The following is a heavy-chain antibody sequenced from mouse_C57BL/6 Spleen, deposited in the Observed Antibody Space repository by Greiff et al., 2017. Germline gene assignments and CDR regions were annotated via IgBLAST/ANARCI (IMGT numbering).Heavy chain of an antibody. V-gene: IGHV2-2*01. Sequence: VQLKESGPGLVQPSQSLSITCTVSGFSLTSYGVHWVRQSPGKGLEWLGVIWSGGSTDYNAAFITRLSIRKDNSKSQVFFKMNSLQADSTAIYYCARNWRRDYYVCAIDYWGQGTSVTVSA. CDR1: GFSLTSYG. D-gene: IGHD1-1*01. CDR3: ARNWRRDYYVCAIDY. J-gene: IGHJ4*01. CDR2: IWSGGST.